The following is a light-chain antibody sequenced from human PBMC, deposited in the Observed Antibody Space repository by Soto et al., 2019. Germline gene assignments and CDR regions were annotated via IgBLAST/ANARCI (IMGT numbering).Light chain of an antibody. CDR3: QQRT. J-gene: IGKJ1*01. CDR2: DAS. V-gene: IGKV1-5*01. CDR1: QSISSW. Sequence: DIQMTQSPSTLSASVGDRVTITCRASQSISSWLAWYQQKPGKAPKLLIYDASSLESGVPSRFSGSGSGTEFTLTISSLQPDDFATYYCQQRTFGQGTKVEI.